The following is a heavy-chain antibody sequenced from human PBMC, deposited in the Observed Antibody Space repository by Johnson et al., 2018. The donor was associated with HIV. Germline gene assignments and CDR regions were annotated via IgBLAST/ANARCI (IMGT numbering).Heavy chain of an antibody. J-gene: IGHJ3*02. CDR3: ARGFHRGGAFDI. CDR2: ISSNGGST. CDR1: EFTFSMYA. D-gene: IGHD1-14*01. Sequence: VQLVESGGGLVQPGGSLRLSCAASEFTFSMYAMHWVRQAPGKGLEYVSAISSNGGSTYYADSVKGRFTISRDNSKNTLYLQMDSLRAEDTAVYYCARGFHRGGAFDIWGQGTMVTVSS. V-gene: IGHV3-64*07.